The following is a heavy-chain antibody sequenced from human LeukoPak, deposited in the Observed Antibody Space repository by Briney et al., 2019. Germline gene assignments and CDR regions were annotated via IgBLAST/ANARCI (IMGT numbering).Heavy chain of an antibody. Sequence: GGSLRLSCAASGFTFSSYSMNWVRQAPGKGLEWVSSISSSSSYIYYADSVKGRFTISRDNAKNSLYLQMNSPRAEDTALYYCAKGSYGSGSYSDYWGQGTLVTVSS. V-gene: IGHV3-21*04. J-gene: IGHJ4*02. CDR1: GFTFSSYS. CDR2: ISSSSSYI. D-gene: IGHD3-10*01. CDR3: AKGSYGSGSYSDY.